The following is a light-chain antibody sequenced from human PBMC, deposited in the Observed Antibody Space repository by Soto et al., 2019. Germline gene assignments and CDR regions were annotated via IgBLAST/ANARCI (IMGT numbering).Light chain of an antibody. CDR3: QQYNNWPLT. CDR2: TAS. J-gene: IGKJ4*01. Sequence: EVVLTQSPATLSVSPGERATLSCRASQSVNINLAWYQQKPGQAPYLLIYTASTRATGVPARFSGSGSGTEFTLTISTLQSEDFAVYYCQQYNNWPLTFGGGTKVEIK. V-gene: IGKV3-15*01. CDR1: QSVNIN.